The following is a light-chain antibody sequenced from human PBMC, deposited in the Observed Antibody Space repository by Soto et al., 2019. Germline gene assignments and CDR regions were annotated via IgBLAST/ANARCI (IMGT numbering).Light chain of an antibody. Sequence: QSVLTQPRSVSGSPGQSVTISCTGTSSDVGGYNYVSWYQHHPGKAPKVMVHEVSNRPSGVPDRFSGSKSGNTASLTISGLQAEDEADYYCYSYAGNSTWVFGGGTKLTVL. V-gene: IGLV2-11*01. CDR3: YSYAGNSTWV. J-gene: IGLJ3*02. CDR1: SSDVGGYNY. CDR2: EVS.